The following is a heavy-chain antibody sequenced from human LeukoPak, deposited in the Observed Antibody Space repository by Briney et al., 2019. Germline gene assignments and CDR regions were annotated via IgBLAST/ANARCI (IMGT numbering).Heavy chain of an antibody. Sequence: TGGSLRLSCAASGFTFSSYGMHWIRQAPGKGLEWVAVIWYGGSNKYYADSVKGRFTISRDNAKNSLYLQMNSLRAEDTAVYYCARFKYQLLFFDYWGQGTLVTVSS. J-gene: IGHJ4*02. V-gene: IGHV3-33*08. D-gene: IGHD2-2*01. CDR3: ARFKYQLLFFDY. CDR1: GFTFSSYG. CDR2: IWYGGSNK.